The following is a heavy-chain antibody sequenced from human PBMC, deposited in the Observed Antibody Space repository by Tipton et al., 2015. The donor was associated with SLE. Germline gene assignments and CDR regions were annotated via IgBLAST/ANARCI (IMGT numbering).Heavy chain of an antibody. CDR3: ARMRGGYNAHH. Sequence: TLSLTCTVSGDSITSDYWTWIRQPPGKGLAWIGYISYSGSTNYNPSVRSRVSISLDTSKNQFSLKVKSVTTADTAVYYCARMRGGYNAHHWGQGILVTVSS. CDR2: ISYSGST. CDR1: GDSITSDY. V-gene: IGHV4-59*01. J-gene: IGHJ5*02. D-gene: IGHD5-24*01.